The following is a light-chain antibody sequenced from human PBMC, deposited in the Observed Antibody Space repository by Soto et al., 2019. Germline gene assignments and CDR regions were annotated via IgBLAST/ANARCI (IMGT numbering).Light chain of an antibody. V-gene: IGKV2D-29*02. Sequence: DVVMTESPLSLPFTLGEPSSISWKSSQSLLHITGETFLFWYLQKPGQSPQLLIYEVSTRVSGVPDRFSGSGSGTDFTLEISRVETDDVGIYYCMQSTQLPPTFGQGTRLEIK. CDR1: QSLLHITGETF. CDR3: MQSTQLPPT. J-gene: IGKJ5*01. CDR2: EVS.